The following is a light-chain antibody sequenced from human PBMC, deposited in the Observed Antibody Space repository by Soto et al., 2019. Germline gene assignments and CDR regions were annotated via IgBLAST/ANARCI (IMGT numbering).Light chain of an antibody. CDR1: SSDVGTYNL. Sequence: QSVLTQPASVSGSPGQSITISCTGTSSDVGTYNLVSWYQQHPGTAPKLIIYDATKRPSWVSDRFSGSKSGNTASLTISGLQAEDEADYYCCSYGRSPTFVEFGGGTKLTVL. CDR2: DAT. CDR3: CSYGRSPTFVE. V-gene: IGLV2-23*01. J-gene: IGLJ2*01.